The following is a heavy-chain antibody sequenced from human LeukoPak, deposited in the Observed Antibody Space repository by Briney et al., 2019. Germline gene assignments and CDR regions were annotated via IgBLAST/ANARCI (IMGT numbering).Heavy chain of an antibody. CDR3: AKDSSRDGYNRNWYFDL. J-gene: IGHJ2*01. Sequence: GGSLRLSCAASGFTFSTHAMTWVRQAPGKGLEWVSTISGSGDSTYYADSVKGRFTVSRDNSKNTLYLQMNSLRAEDTAIYYCAKDSSRDGYNRNWYFDLWGRGTLVTVSS. D-gene: IGHD5-24*01. V-gene: IGHV3-23*01. CDR2: ISGSGDST. CDR1: GFTFSTHA.